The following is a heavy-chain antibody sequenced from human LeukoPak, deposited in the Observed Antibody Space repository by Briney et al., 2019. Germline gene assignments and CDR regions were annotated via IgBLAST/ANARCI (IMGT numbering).Heavy chain of an antibody. J-gene: IGHJ6*03. CDR2: INPNSGGT. CDR1: GYTLTGYY. CDR3: ARGDALYYYYYYMDV. V-gene: IGHV1-2*02. Sequence: ASVKVSCKTSGYTLTGYYMHWVRQAPGQGLEWLGWINPNSGGTNYAQKFQGRVTMTRDTSISTAYMELSRLRSDDTAVYYCARGDALYYYYYYMDVWGKGTTVTVSS.